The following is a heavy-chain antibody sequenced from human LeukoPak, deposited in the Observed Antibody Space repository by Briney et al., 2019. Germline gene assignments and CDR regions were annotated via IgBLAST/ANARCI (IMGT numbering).Heavy chain of an antibody. V-gene: IGHV4-59*01. CDR3: VRGGVATIDY. CDR1: GGSIRSYY. CDR2: IYYTRSS. J-gene: IGHJ4*02. D-gene: IGHD5-12*01. Sequence: PSETLSLTCTVSGGSIRSYYWSWLRQSPGKGLEWVGYIYYTRSSNYTPSLKSRVTISVDTSKNQFSLKLNFVTAADTAVYYCVRGGVATIDYWGQGTLVTVSS.